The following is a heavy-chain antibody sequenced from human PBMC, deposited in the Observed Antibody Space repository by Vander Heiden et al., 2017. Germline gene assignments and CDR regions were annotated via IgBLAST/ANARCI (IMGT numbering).Heavy chain of an antibody. J-gene: IGHJ6*02. CDR3: VRDRFVAVPTAAQNYYGMDV. V-gene: IGHV4-59*01. CDR1: GGSISSYF. Sequence: QLQLQESGPGLVKPSETLSLTCSVSGGSISSYFWSWIRQPPGKGLEWIGYIDNSGSTDYNPSLKSRVTISRDTSKNQVSLKLNAVTAADTAVYYCVRDRFVAVPTAAQNYYGMDVWGQGTTVTVSS. CDR2: IDNSGST. D-gene: IGHD2-2*01.